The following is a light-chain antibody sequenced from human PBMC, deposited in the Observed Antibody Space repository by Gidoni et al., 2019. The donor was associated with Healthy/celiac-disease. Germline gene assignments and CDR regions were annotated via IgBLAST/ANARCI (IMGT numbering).Light chain of an antibody. CDR2: LGS. CDR1: QSLLRSNGYTY. CDR3: MQALQTPPYT. Sequence: ILTPQPPPPLPATPGVPASISCRSSQSLLRSNGYTYLDWYLQKPEQSPQLLIYLGSNRASEVPDRFSSSGSGTDFTLKISRVEAEDVGVYYCMQALQTPPYTFGQGTKLEIK. J-gene: IGKJ2*01. V-gene: IGKV2-28*01.